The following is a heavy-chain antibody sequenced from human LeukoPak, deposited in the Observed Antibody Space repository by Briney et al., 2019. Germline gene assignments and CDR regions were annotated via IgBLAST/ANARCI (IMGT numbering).Heavy chain of an antibody. J-gene: IGHJ4*02. V-gene: IGHV3-48*01. CDR2: ISSSSSTI. CDR1: GFTFSSYS. Sequence: GGSLRLSCAASGFTFSSYSMNWVRQAPGKGLEWVSYISSSSSTIYYADSVKGLFTISRDNAKNSLYLQMNSLRAEDTAVYYCARVESVAGNPFDYWGQGTLVTVSS. D-gene: IGHD6-19*01. CDR3: ARVESVAGNPFDY.